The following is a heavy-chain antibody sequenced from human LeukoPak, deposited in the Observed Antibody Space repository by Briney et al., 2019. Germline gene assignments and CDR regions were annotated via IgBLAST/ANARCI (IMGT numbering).Heavy chain of an antibody. J-gene: IGHJ5*02. CDR2: IYHSGST. V-gene: IGHV4-59*01. CDR1: DDSITSYY. CDR3: ARALRRQLVTGWFDP. Sequence: SETLSLTCAVSDDSITSYYWNWVRQPPGGGLDWVAYIYHSGSTNYNPSLRSRVTMSLDTSKNQFSLNLISVTAADTAVYYCARALRRQLVTGWFDPWGPGTLVTVSS. D-gene: IGHD6-13*01.